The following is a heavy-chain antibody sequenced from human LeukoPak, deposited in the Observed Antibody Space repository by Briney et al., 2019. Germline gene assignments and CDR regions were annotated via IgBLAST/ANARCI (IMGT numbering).Heavy chain of an antibody. CDR1: GFTFTSSA. D-gene: IGHD3-22*01. CDR3: AADHSSGPLIAFDI. CDR2: IVVGSGNT. J-gene: IGHJ3*02. V-gene: IGHV1-58*01. Sequence: ASVKVSCKASGFTFTSSAVQWVRQARGQRLEWIGWIVVGSGNTNYAQKFQERVTITRDMSTSTAYMELSSLRSDDTAVYYCAADHSSGPLIAFDIWGQGTMVTVSS.